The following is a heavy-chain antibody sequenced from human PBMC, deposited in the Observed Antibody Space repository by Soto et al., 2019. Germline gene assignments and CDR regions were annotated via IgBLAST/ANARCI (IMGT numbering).Heavy chain of an antibody. Sequence: GASVKVSCKVSGYTLTELSMHWVRQAPGKGLERMGGFDPEDGETIYAQKFQGRVTMTEDTSTDTAYMELSSLRSEDTAVYYCSTFRNPPPMIVVVGDAFDIWGQGTMVTVSS. CDR3: STFRNPPPMIVVVGDAFDI. D-gene: IGHD3-22*01. CDR1: GYTLTELS. V-gene: IGHV1-24*01. J-gene: IGHJ3*02. CDR2: FDPEDGET.